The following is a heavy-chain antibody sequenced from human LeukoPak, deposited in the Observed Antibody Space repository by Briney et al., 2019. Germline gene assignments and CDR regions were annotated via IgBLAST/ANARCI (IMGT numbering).Heavy chain of an antibody. CDR2: IYSGGST. CDR1: GFTFSSYA. D-gene: IGHD3-10*01. J-gene: IGHJ4*02. CDR3: AREEYNSGSFLDY. Sequence: GRSLRLSCAASGFTFSSYAMNWVRQAPGKGLEWVSVIYSGGSTYYADSVEGRFTISRDNSKNTLYLQMNSLRAEDTAVYYCAREEYNSGSFLDYWGQGSLVTVSS. V-gene: IGHV3-53*01.